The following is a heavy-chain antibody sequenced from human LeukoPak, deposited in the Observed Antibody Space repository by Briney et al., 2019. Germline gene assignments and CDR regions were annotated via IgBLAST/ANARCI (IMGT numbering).Heavy chain of an antibody. CDR1: GFTSSDYT. D-gene: IGHD2-2*01. CDR3: AKDRYCSSTNCPYDY. J-gene: IGHJ4*02. CDR2: ISVSDDST. Sequence: QPGGSLRLSCAASGFTSSDYTMNWVRQAPGKGLEWVSGISVSDDSTYYADSVKGRFTMSRDNPNNMLYLQMNSLRAEDTAVYYCAKDRYCSSTNCPYDYWGQGTLVTVSS. V-gene: IGHV3-23*01.